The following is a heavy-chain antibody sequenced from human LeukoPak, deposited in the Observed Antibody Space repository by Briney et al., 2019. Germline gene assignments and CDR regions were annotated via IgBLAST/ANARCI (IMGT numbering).Heavy chain of an antibody. Sequence: LPGGSRRLSCAASGFTFNNSAMSWVRQASGKGLEWVSAIVASGGTTYYTDSVKGRFTISRDNSKNTLYLQMNSLRAEDTAVYYCAKVYVAGPFYYYYGLDVWGQGTTVTVSS. D-gene: IGHD6-19*01. CDR3: AKVYVAGPFYYYYGLDV. J-gene: IGHJ6*02. CDR1: GFTFNNSA. CDR2: IVASGGTT. V-gene: IGHV3-23*01.